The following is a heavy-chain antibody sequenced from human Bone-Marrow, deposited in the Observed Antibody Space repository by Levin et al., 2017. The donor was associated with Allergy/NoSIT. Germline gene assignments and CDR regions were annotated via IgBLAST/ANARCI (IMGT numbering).Heavy chain of an antibody. CDR3: TRRRRVAVNNFDF. J-gene: IGHJ5*01. D-gene: IGHD3-10*01. CDR2: INPNNGVT. CDR1: GYTFTDFY. V-gene: IGHV1-2*02. Sequence: PGESLKISCKASGYTFTDFYMHWVRQAPGQGLEWMGYINPNNGVTAYARNFRGRVTMTTDSSGSTYYLELTGLTSGDTAIYYCTRRRRVAVNNFDFWGRGTLVTVSS.